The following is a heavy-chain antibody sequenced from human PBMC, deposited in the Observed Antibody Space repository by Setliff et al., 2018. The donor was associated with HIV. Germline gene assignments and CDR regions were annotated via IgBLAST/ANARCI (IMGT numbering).Heavy chain of an antibody. D-gene: IGHD2-21*02. CDR3: TRDRSDFHYHGMDV. J-gene: IGHJ6*02. CDR2: IYYSGST. Sequence: SSETLSLTCTVSGASISRGGYYWSWIRQHPGKGLEWIGYIYYSGSTYYNPSLKSRVSMSVDTSENQFSLKLSSVTAADTAVYYCTRDRSDFHYHGMDVWGQGTTVTVSS. V-gene: IGHV4-31*03. CDR1: GASISRGGYY.